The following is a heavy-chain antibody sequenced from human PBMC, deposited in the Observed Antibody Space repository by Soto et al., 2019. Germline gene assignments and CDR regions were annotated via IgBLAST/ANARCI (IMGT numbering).Heavy chain of an antibody. CDR2: ISGSGGST. D-gene: IGHD2-2*02. V-gene: IGHV3-23*01. Sequence: EVQLLESGGGLVQPGGSLRLACAASGFTFSSYAMSWVRQAPGKGLEWVSAISGSGGSTYYADSVKGRFTISRDNYKNTLYLQMNSLRAEDTAVYYCAKQARYCSSTSCYTNLWGRGTLVTVS. J-gene: IGHJ2*01. CDR1: GFTFSSYA. CDR3: AKQARYCSSTSCYTNL.